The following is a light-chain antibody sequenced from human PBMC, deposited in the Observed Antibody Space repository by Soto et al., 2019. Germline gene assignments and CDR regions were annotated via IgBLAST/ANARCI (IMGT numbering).Light chain of an antibody. CDR2: DVS. CDR3: SSYTSSSWV. Sequence: QSALTQPASVSGSPGQSITISCTGTSSDVGGYNYVSWYQQHPGKAPKLMIYDVSNRPSGVSNRFSGSKSGNTASLTISGLQAEYEADYYCSSYTSSSWVFGGGTKVTVL. CDR1: SSDVGGYNY. V-gene: IGLV2-14*01. J-gene: IGLJ3*02.